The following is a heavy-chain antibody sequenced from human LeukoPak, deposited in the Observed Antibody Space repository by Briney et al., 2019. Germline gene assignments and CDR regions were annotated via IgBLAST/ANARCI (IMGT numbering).Heavy chain of an antibody. CDR3: ARDPLRLQLHAVESGG. CDR1: GGSISSYY. Sequence: PSETLSLTCTVSGGSISSYYWGWIRQPPGKGLEWIGSIYHSGSTYYNPSLKSRVTISVDTSKNQFSLKLSSVTAADTAVYYCARDPLRLQLHAVESGGWGQGTLVTVSS. CDR2: IYHSGST. V-gene: IGHV4-39*07. D-gene: IGHD5-12*01. J-gene: IGHJ4*02.